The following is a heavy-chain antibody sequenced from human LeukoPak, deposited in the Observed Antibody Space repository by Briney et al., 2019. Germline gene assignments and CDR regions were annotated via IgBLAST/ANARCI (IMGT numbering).Heavy chain of an antibody. V-gene: IGHV1-69*13. CDR2: IIPLLGTP. CDR1: GGTFTNYA. D-gene: IGHD4-17*01. J-gene: IGHJ6*01. Sequence: SVTVSCRASGGTFTNYAISWVRQAPGQGLEWMGGIIPLLGTPNYAQKFQGRVTITADDSTSTAYMELTSLRSGDTAVYYCAEDSSMVTTRAPYYYYYLDVGGQGTTVTVSS. CDR3: AEDSSMVTTRAPYYYYYLDV.